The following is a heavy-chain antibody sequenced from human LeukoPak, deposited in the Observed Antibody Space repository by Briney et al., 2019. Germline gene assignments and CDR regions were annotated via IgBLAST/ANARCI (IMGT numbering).Heavy chain of an antibody. CDR2: ISSSGSTI. CDR1: GFTFSDYY. J-gene: IGHJ4*02. D-gene: IGHD3-22*01. V-gene: IGHV3-11*01. Sequence: GGALRLSCAASGFTFSDYYMSWIRQAPGKGLEWVSYISSSGSTIYYADSVKGRFTISRDNAKNSLYLQMNSLRAEDTAVYYCARGNYYDSSGYYSFDYWGQGTLVTVSS. CDR3: ARGNYYDSSGYYSFDY.